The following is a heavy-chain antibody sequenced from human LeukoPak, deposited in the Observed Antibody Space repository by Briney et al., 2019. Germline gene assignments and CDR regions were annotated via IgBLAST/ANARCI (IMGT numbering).Heavy chain of an antibody. CDR1: GGTFSSYA. CDR2: IIPIFGTA. D-gene: IGHD4-11*01. Sequence: ASVKVSCKASGGTFSSYAISWVRQAPGQGLEWMGGIIPIFGTANYAQKFQGRVTITADRSTSTAYMELSSLRSEDTAVYYCARAIGATVTEFDYWGQGTLVTVSS. CDR3: ARAIGATVTEFDY. J-gene: IGHJ4*02. V-gene: IGHV1-69*06.